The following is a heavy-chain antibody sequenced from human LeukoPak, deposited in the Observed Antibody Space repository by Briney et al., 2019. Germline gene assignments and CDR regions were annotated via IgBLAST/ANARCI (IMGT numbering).Heavy chain of an antibody. CDR2: FDPEDGET. CDR3: ATALKDDAFDI. CDR1: GYTLTQLF. Sequence: ASVKVSCKVSGYTLTQLFMHWVGQAPGKRGEGMGGFDPEDGETIYAQKFQGRVTMTENTSTDTAYMEPSSQTSEDTAVYYCATALKDDAFDIWGQGTMVTVSS. J-gene: IGHJ3*02. V-gene: IGHV1-24*01.